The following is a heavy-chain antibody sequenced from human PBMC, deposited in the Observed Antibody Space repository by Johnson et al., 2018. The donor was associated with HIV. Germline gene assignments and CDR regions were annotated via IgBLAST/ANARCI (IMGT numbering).Heavy chain of an antibody. D-gene: IGHD6-13*01. J-gene: IGHJ3*02. CDR2: ISYDESNQ. V-gene: IGHV3-30*19. Sequence: QVQLVESGGGVVQPGRSLRLSCAASGFTFSSYGMHWVRQAAGKGLEWVAVISYDESNQYYADSVKGRFTISRDNSKNTLYLQMNSLRAEDTAVYYCASTNIAAPTGSDAFDIWGQGTMVTVSS. CDR1: GFTFSSYG. CDR3: ASTNIAAPTGSDAFDI.